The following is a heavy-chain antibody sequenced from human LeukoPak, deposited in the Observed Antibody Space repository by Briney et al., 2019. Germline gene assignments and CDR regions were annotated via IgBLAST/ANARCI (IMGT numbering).Heavy chain of an antibody. CDR1: GFTFGDYA. CDR3: TIADYVWGSYRYTELDY. CDR2: IRSKAYGGTT. Sequence: PGGSLRLSCTAPGFTFGDYAMSWFRQAPGKGLEWVGFIRSKAYGGTTEYAASVKGRFTISRDDSKSIAYLQMNSLKTEDTAVYYCTIADYVWGSYRYTELDYWGQGTLVTVSS. D-gene: IGHD3-16*02. J-gene: IGHJ4*02. V-gene: IGHV3-49*03.